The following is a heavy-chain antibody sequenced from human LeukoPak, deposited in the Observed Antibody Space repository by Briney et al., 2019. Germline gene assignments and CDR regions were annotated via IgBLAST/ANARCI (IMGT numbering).Heavy chain of an antibody. CDR3: ASVRYRDAFDI. CDR2: IYYSGST. CDR1: GYSISTSNW. D-gene: IGHD5-12*01. V-gene: IGHV4-28*01. J-gene: IGHJ3*02. Sequence: SETLSLTCTVSGYSISTSNWWGWIRQPPGKGLEWIGYIYYSGSTYYNPSLKSRVTVSVDTSKNQFSLKLSSVTAADTAVYYCASVRYRDAFDIWGQGTMVTVSS.